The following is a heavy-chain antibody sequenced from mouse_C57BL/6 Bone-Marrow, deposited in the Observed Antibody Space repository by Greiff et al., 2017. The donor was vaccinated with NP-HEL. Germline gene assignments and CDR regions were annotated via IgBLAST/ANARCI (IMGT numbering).Heavy chain of an antibody. CDR3: AIYDYDVAY. Sequence: QVQLQQPGAELVRPGSSVKLSCKASGYTFTSYWMDWVKQRPGQGLEWIGNIYPSDSETHYNQTFKDKATLTVDKSSSTAYMQLSSLTSEGSAVYYCAIYDYDVAYWGQGTLVTVSA. CDR1: GYTFTSYW. D-gene: IGHD2-4*01. V-gene: IGHV1-61*01. J-gene: IGHJ3*01. CDR2: IYPSDSET.